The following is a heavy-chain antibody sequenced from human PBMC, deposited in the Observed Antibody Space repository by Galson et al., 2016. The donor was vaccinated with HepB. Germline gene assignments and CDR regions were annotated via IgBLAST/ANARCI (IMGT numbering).Heavy chain of an antibody. V-gene: IGHV3-11*01. CDR2: ISSSGGTI. CDR1: KFTFSDYY. Sequence: SLRLSCAASKFTFSDYYMTWIRQAPGKGLEWVSYISSSGGTIYYADSVKGRFTISRDNAKNSLYLQINSLRAEDTAVYYCASYYDNDYWYFDLWGRGTLVTVSS. CDR3: ASYYDNDYWYFDL. D-gene: IGHD3-22*01. J-gene: IGHJ2*01.